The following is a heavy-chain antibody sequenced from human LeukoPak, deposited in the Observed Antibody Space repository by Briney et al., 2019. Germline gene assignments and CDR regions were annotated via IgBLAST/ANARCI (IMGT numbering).Heavy chain of an antibody. CDR3: AKGGIVVVPAAMAFDI. CDR1: GFTFDDYA. D-gene: IGHD2-2*01. Sequence: GRSLRLSCAASGFTFDDYAMHWVRHAPGKGLEWVSGISWNSGSIGYADSVKGRFTISRDNAKNSLYLQMNSLRAEDTALYYCAKGGIVVVPAAMAFDIWGQGTMVTVSS. CDR2: ISWNSGSI. V-gene: IGHV3-9*01. J-gene: IGHJ3*02.